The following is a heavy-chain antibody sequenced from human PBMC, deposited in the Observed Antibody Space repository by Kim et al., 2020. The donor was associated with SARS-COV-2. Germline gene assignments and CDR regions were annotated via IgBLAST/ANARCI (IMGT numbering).Heavy chain of an antibody. V-gene: IGHV3-33*01. CDR3: ARERPHIMITFGGVIEN. Sequence: GGSLRLSCAASGFTFSSYGMHWVRQAPGKGLEWVAVIWYDGSNKYYADSVKGRFTISRDNSKNTLYLQMNSLRAEDTAVYYCARERPHIMITFGGVIENWGQGTLVTVSS. CDR2: IWYDGSNK. D-gene: IGHD3-16*02. J-gene: IGHJ4*02. CDR1: GFTFSSYG.